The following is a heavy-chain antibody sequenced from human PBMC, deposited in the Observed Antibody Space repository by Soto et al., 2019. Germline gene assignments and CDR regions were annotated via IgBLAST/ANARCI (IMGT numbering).Heavy chain of an antibody. J-gene: IGHJ2*01. CDR1: GGSISNYY. Sequence: QVQLQESGPGLVKPSETLSLTCTVSGGSISNYYWSWIRQPPGKGLEWIGYIYYSGSTNYNPSLKSRVTXRVXTXMSQFSLKLTSVTAADTAVYYCARGRGSGSNWYFDLWGRGTLVTVSS. V-gene: IGHV4-59*01. CDR3: ARGRGSGSNWYFDL. CDR2: IYYSGST. D-gene: IGHD3-22*01.